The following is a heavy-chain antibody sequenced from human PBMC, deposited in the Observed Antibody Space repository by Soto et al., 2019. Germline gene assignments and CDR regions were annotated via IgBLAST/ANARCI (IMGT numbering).Heavy chain of an antibody. D-gene: IGHD1-7*01. V-gene: IGHV1-8*01. J-gene: IGHJ4*02. CDR2: MNPNSGNT. CDR1: GYTFTSHD. CDR3: ARVSWNSGGSDY. Sequence: QVQLVQSGAEVKKPGASVKVSCKASGYTFTSHDINWVRQATGQGLEWMGWMNPNSGNTGYAQKFQGRVTMTTNTSISKAYMELSSLRSEDTAVYYCARVSWNSGGSDYWGQGTLITVSS.